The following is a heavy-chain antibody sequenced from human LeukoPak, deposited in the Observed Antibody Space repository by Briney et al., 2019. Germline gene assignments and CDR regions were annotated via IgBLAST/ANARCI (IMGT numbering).Heavy chain of an antibody. CDR1: GGSINNYY. Sequence: SETLSLTCTVSGGSINNYYWSWIRQSAGEGLEWIGRIYSSGSTNYNPSLKSRVTMSVDTSKNQFSLKLSTVTAADTAVYYCARDWLLMDWGQGTLVTVSS. V-gene: IGHV4-4*07. CDR2: IYSSGST. CDR3: ARDWLLMD. D-gene: IGHD3-9*01. J-gene: IGHJ4*02.